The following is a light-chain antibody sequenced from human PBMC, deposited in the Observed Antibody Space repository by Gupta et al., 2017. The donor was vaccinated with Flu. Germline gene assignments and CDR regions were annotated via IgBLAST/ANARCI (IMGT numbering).Light chain of an antibody. Sequence: DIVMTQSPDSLTVSLGESATINCKSSQSVLYSSDNENYLAWYQQKPGQPPKLLIFRASTRESGVPDRFSGSGSGTDFTLTISSLQAEDVAVYYCQQYYTTRTFGQGTKVEIK. V-gene: IGKV4-1*01. J-gene: IGKJ1*01. CDR1: QSVLYSSDNENY. CDR3: QQYYTTRT. CDR2: RAS.